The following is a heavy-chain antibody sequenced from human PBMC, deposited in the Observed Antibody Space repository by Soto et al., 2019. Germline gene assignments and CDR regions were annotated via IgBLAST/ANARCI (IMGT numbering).Heavy chain of an antibody. D-gene: IGHD1-1*01. J-gene: IGHJ6*02. CDR1: GFTFSSYA. Sequence: EVQLLEAGGGLVQPGGSQRLSCAASGFTFSSYAMTWVRQAPGKGLEWVSTLSGSGGSTYYAASVKGRFTISRDNSKDTLYLEMNSLRGEDTAVYFCAKQQGPGTPYYYAMYVWGQGTAVTVSS. CDR3: AKQQGPGTPYYYAMYV. V-gene: IGHV3-23*01. CDR2: LSGSGGST.